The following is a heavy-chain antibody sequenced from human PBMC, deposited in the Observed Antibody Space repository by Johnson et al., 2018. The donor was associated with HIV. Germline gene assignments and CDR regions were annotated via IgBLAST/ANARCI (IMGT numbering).Heavy chain of an antibody. CDR2: ISYDGSNK. Sequence: QVLLVESGGGVVQPGRSLRLSCAASGFTFSSYAMHWVRQAPGKGLEWVAVISYDGSNKYYADSVKGRFTISSDNSKNTLYLQMHSLRAEDTAVYCCAKARSGGPGAFDIWGQGTMVTVSS. D-gene: IGHD6-19*01. V-gene: IGHV3-30*04. J-gene: IGHJ3*02. CDR1: GFTFSSYA. CDR3: AKARSGGPGAFDI.